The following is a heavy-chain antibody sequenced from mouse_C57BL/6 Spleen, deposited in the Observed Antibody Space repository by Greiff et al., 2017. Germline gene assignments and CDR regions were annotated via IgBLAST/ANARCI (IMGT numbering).Heavy chain of an antibody. D-gene: IGHD4-1*01. Sequence: QVQLQQSGAELVKPGASVKISCKASGYAFSSYWMNWVKQRPGKGLEWIGQIYPGDGDTNYNGKFKGKATLTADTSSSTAYLQLSSLPSEDSAVYYCARGGDWGEREVGGWGKGTTLTVAS. V-gene: IGHV1-80*01. J-gene: IGHJ2*01. CDR3: ARGGDWGEREVGG. CDR1: GYAFSSYW. CDR2: IYPGDGDT.